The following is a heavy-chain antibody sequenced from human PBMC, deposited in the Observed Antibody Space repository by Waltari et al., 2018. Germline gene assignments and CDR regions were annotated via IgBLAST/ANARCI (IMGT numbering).Heavy chain of an antibody. CDR1: GFTFSSYA. CDR3: ARGSSSWYYEVDY. V-gene: IGHV3-23*04. D-gene: IGHD6-13*01. J-gene: IGHJ4*02. Sequence: EVQLVESGGGLVQPGGSLRLSCAASGFTFSSYAMSWVRQAPGKGLEWVSAISGSCGSTYYADSVKGRFTISRDNSKNTLYRQMNSLRAEDTAVYYCARGSSSWYYEVDYWGQGTLVTVSS. CDR2: ISGSCGST.